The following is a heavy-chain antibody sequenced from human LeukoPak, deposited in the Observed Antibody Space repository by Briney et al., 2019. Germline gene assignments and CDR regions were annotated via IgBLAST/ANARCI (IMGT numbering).Heavy chain of an antibody. J-gene: IGHJ4*02. V-gene: IGHV3-7*01. D-gene: IGHD3-10*01. CDR2: IKRDGSEK. CDR1: GFTFSGYW. Sequence: PGGSLRLSCAASGFTFSGYWMSWVRQAPGKGLEWVANIKRDGSEKYYVDSVKGRFTISRDNAKNSLYLQMNSLRAEDTAVYYCARGRGIDYWGQGALVTVSS. CDR3: ARGRGIDY.